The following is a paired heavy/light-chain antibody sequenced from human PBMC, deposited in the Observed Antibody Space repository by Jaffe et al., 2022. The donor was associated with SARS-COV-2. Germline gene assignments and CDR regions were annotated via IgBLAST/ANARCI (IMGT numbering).Light chain of an antibody. CDR3: QSYDRSLTAYV. J-gene: IGLJ1*01. Sequence: QSELTQPPSVSGAPGQRVSISCTGSSSNIGAGYDVHWYQQLPGTAPKLLISGNSNRPSGVPDRFSGSKSGTSASLAITGLQAEDEADYYCQSYDRSLTAYVFGTGTKVTVL. V-gene: IGLV1-40*01. CDR1: SSNIGAGYD. CDR2: GNS.
Heavy chain of an antibody. J-gene: IGHJ6*04. Sequence: EVQLVESGGGLVQPGGSLRLSCAASGFSLSKYWMSWVRQAPGKGLEWVANTNQDGSGKYYVDSVKGRFTISRDNAKNSLYLQMNSLRAEDSAVYYCARDVGSGSTDVWGKGTTVTVSS. CDR3: ARDVGSGSTDV. D-gene: IGHD3-10*01. CDR2: TNQDGSGK. V-gene: IGHV3-7*01. CDR1: GFSLSKYW.